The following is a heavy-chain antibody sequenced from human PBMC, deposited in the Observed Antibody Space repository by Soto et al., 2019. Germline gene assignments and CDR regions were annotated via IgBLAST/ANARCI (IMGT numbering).Heavy chain of an antibody. CDR3: AVGRDPKVYYYYGMDV. J-gene: IGHJ6*02. CDR1: GYTFTSYE. Sequence: AASVKVSGKASGYTFTSYEINWVRQATGHGLEWMGWMNPNSGNTGYAQKFQVRVTMTRNTSISTAYMELSSLRSEDTAVYYCAVGRDPKVYYYYGMDVWGQGTTVTVSS. D-gene: IGHD1-26*01. V-gene: IGHV1-8*01. CDR2: MNPNSGNT.